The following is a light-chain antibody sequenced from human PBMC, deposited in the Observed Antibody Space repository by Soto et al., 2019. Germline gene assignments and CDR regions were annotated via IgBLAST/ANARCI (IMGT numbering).Light chain of an antibody. CDR1: QVISKS. Sequence: DIQMTQSPSSLSASVGDRVTITCQADQVISKSLSWYQQNPGMAPKLLIYDASNLETGVPSRFSGSGSGIDFTLTISSLQPEDFGRYYCQQYDDLPFTFGGGTKVEIK. CDR3: QQYDDLPFT. CDR2: DAS. V-gene: IGKV1-33*01. J-gene: IGKJ4*01.